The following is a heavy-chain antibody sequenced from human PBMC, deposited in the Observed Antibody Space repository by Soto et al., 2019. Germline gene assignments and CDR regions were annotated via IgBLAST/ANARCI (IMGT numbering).Heavy chain of an antibody. D-gene: IGHD2-2*01. CDR2: IYYSVST. Sequence: PSGTLSLTFIVSGGSISSSSYCWVLIRQPPGEGLEWIGYIYYSVSTYYNPSLKSRVTISVDTSKNQFSLKLSSVTAADTAVYYCARARVEVPAAIRWFDPWGQGTLVTVSS. V-gene: IGHV4-31*03. CDR3: ARARVEVPAAIRWFDP. CDR1: GGSISSSSYC. J-gene: IGHJ5*02.